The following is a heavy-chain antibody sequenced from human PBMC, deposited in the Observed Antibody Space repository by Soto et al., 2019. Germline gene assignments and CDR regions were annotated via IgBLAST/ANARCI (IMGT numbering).Heavy chain of an antibody. Sequence: EVQLLESGGGLVQPGGSLRLSCADSGFSFKTYGMTWVRQAPGKGLEGVAHIGLSNSDTYYADSVKGRFTISRDNSENMVYLQMNSLRDADTAVYYCVKGGAYCYNDCTRSYWGRGTLVTVSS. CDR3: VKGGAYCYNDCTRSY. CDR2: IGLSNSDT. J-gene: IGHJ4*02. CDR1: GFSFKTYG. V-gene: IGHV3-23*01. D-gene: IGHD2-21*01.